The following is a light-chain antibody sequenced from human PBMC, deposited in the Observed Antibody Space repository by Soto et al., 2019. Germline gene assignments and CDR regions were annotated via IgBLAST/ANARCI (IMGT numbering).Light chain of an antibody. Sequence: QSLLTLPPSASGSPGQSVTISCTGTKNDIGVYDFVSWYQHHPGKAPRLIIYEVVQRPSGVPDRFSGSKSGNTASLTVSGLQAADGADYFCKSYAGSNTYVFGSGTKVTV. CDR3: KSYAGSNTYV. CDR1: KNDIGVYDF. J-gene: IGLJ1*01. CDR2: EVV. V-gene: IGLV2-8*01.